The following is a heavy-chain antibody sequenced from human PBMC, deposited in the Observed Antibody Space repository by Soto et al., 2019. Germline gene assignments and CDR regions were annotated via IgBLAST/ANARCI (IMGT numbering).Heavy chain of an antibody. CDR1: GGSISSGGYY. J-gene: IGHJ4*01. CDR2: IYYSGST. Sequence: QVQLQESGPGLVKPSQTLSLTCTVSGGSISSGGYYWSWIRQHPGKGLESIGYIYYSGSTYYNPSGKRRGTMSEDTSKHQFALKLSSGTAADTAVYYCARASHDDGSGSYYDPGYYLDYWGQGTQVTVSS. V-gene: IGHV4-31*03. D-gene: IGHD3-10*01. CDR3: ARASHDDGSGSYYDPGYYLDY.